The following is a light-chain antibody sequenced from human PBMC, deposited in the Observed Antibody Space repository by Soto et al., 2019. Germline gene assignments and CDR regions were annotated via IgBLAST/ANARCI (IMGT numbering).Light chain of an antibody. CDR1: SSDVGGHNY. Sequence: QSVLAQPRSVSGSPGQSVTISCTGTSSDVGGHNYVSWYQQHPGKAPKLMISSVSKRPSGVPDRFSGSKSGNTASLTISGLQAEDEADYYCCSDAGSYTYVFGTGTKVTVL. CDR3: CSDAGSYTYV. CDR2: SVS. J-gene: IGLJ1*01. V-gene: IGLV2-11*01.